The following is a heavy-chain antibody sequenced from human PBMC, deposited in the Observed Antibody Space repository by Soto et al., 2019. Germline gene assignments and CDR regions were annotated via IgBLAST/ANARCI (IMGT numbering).Heavy chain of an antibody. V-gene: IGHV3-23*01. CDR3: AKNQWELLH. D-gene: IGHD1-26*01. CDR2: IAASSGAT. J-gene: IGHJ4*02. CDR1: GFTFSNYG. Sequence: PGGSLRLSCGASGFTFSNYGMSWVRQAPGKGLEWVSSIAASSGATYYPASVKGRFTISRDSSQNTLYLHMNSLRVDDTAIYFCAKNQWELLHWGQGTLVTVSS.